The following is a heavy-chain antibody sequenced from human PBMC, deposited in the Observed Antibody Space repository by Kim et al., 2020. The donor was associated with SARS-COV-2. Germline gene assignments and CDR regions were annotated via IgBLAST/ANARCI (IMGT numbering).Heavy chain of an antibody. V-gene: IGHV4-30-4*01. CDR1: GGSISSGDYY. Sequence: SETLSLTCTVSGGSISSGDYYWSWIRQPPGKGLEWIGYIYYSGSTYYNPSLKSRVTISVDTSKNQFSLKMSSVTAADPAVYYCARVGISITIFGVGTRLLDCWGQGTLVTVS. J-gene: IGHJ4*02. D-gene: IGHD3-3*01. CDR2: IYYSGST. CDR3: ARVGISITIFGVGTRLLDC.